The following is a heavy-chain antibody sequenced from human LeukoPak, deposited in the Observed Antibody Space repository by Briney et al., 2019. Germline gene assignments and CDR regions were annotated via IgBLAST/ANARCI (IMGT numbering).Heavy chain of an antibody. CDR3: AKGLLFYGSGSYYDY. J-gene: IGHJ4*02. CDR1: GFNFSIYA. D-gene: IGHD3-10*01. CDR2: ISASGATT. Sequence: GGSLRLSCAASGFNFSIYAMSWVRQAPGRGLQWVSGISASGATTYYADSVKGRFTISRDNSKNTLYLQMNSLRAEDTAVYYCAKGLLFYGSGSYYDYWGQGTLVTVSS. V-gene: IGHV3-23*01.